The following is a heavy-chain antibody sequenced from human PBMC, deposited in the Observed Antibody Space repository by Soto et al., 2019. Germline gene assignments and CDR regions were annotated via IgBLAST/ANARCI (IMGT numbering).Heavy chain of an antibody. J-gene: IGHJ6*02. CDR3: ARANSFCSGGSCYPRGYYYYGMDV. CDR2: INAGNGNT. V-gene: IGHV1-3*01. Sequence: GASVKVSCKASGYTFTSYAMHWVRQAPGQRLEWMGWINAGNGNTKYSQKFQGRVTITRDTSASTAYMELSSLRSEDTAVYYCARANSFCSGGSCYPRGYYYYGMDVWGQGTTVTVSS. CDR1: GYTFTSYA. D-gene: IGHD2-15*01.